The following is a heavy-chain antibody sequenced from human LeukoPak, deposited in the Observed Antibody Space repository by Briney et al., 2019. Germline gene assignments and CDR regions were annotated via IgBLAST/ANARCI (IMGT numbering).Heavy chain of an antibody. CDR1: EFTFRSDG. V-gene: IGHV3-30*18. Sequence: GRSLRLSCSASEFTFRSDGMHWVRQAPGKGLEWVACISNDGSRKYYEDSVKGRFTISRDNSKNTVYLQMNNLRGEDTAVYYCAKDRSTTWSFDYWGQGTLVTVSS. J-gene: IGHJ4*02. CDR3: AKDRSTTWSFDY. CDR2: ISNDGSRK. D-gene: IGHD6-13*01.